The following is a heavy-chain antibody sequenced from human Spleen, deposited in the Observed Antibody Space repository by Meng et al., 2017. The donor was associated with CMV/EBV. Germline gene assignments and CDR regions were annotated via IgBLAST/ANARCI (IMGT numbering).Heavy chain of an antibody. CDR3: ARDSDSSGYQYYYYGMDV. J-gene: IGHJ6*02. Sequence: SETLSLTCTVSGGSISSSSYCWGWIRQPPGKGLEWIGTICYSGSTYYNPSLKSRVTISVDTSKNQFSLKLSSVTAADTAVYYCARDSDSSGYQYYYYGMDVWGQGTTVTVS. CDR2: ICYSGST. CDR1: GGSISSSSYC. D-gene: IGHD3-22*01. V-gene: IGHV4-39*07.